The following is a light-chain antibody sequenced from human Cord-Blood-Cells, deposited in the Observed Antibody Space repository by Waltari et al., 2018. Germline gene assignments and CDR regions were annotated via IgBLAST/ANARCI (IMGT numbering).Light chain of an antibody. V-gene: IGKV3-20*01. Sequence: EIVLPQSPGTRTLSPGEGATLSCRASQRVSSSYLAWYQQKPGQAPRLLIYVASSRATGIPDRFSGSGSGTDFTLTISRLEPEDFAVYYCQQYGSSPFFTFGPGTKVDIK. CDR3: QQYGSSPFFT. J-gene: IGKJ3*01. CDR1: QRVSSSY. CDR2: VAS.